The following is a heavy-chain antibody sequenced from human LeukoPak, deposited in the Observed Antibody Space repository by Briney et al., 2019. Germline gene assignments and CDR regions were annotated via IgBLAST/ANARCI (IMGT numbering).Heavy chain of an antibody. CDR2: IIPILGIA. J-gene: IGHJ3*02. V-gene: IGHV1-69*04. Sequence: SVKVSCKASGGTFSSYAIIWVRQAPGQGLEWMGRIIPILGIANYAQKFQGRVTITADKSTSTAYMELSSLRSEDTAVYYCARGPPKGAFDIWGQGTMVTVSS. CDR3: ARGPPKGAFDI. CDR1: GGTFSSYA.